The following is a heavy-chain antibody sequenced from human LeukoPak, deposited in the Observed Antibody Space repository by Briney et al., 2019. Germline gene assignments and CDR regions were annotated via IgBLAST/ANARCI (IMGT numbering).Heavy chain of an antibody. V-gene: IGHV3-7*04. J-gene: IGHJ3*02. CDR1: GISFSSHG. CDR3: ARAYDSSGYRAFDI. CDR2: IRQDGSDQ. D-gene: IGHD3-22*01. Sequence: PGGSLRLSCAASGISFSSHGMHWVRQAPGRGLEWVASIRQDGSDQHYVDSVKGRLTISRDNAKNSLYLQVNSLRAEDTAMYYCARAYDSSGYRAFDIWGQGTMVTVSS.